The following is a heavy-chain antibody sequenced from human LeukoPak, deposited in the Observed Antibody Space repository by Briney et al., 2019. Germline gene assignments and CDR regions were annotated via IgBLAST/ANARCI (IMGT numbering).Heavy chain of an antibody. Sequence: GSLRLSCAASGFTFSSYAMHWVRQAPGKGLEWIGEINHSGSTNYNPSLKSRVTISVDTSKNQFSLKLSSVTAADTAVYYCATNVIVVGSLDAFDIWGQGTMVTVSS. CDR3: ATNVIVVGSLDAFDI. V-gene: IGHV4-34*08. CDR2: INHSGST. CDR1: GFTFSSYA. J-gene: IGHJ3*02. D-gene: IGHD2-2*01.